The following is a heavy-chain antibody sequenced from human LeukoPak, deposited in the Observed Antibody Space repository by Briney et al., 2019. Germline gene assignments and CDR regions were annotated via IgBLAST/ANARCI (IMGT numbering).Heavy chain of an antibody. Sequence: QSGGSLRLSCAASGFTFSSYWMTWVRQARGKGLEWVANIKRDGGEIYYVDSVKGRFTISRDNAKNSLYLQMTSLRAEDTAVYYCARVVDGCSFDYWGQGTLVTVSS. CDR3: ARVVDGCSFDY. CDR1: GFTFSSYW. D-gene: IGHD4/OR15-4a*01. J-gene: IGHJ4*02. V-gene: IGHV3-7*01. CDR2: IKRDGGEI.